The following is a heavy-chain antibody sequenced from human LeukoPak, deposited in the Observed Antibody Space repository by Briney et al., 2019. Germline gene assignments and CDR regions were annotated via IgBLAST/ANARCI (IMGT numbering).Heavy chain of an antibody. CDR1: GGSISSSSYY. J-gene: IGHJ4*02. V-gene: IGHV4-61*02. D-gene: IGHD3-3*01. Sequence: PSETLSLTCTVSGGSISSSSYYWSWIRQPAGKGLEWIGRIYTSGSTNYNPSLKSRVTMSVDTSKNQFSLKLSSVTAADTAVHYCATQGIFGDTSYWGQGTLVTVSS. CDR2: IYTSGST. CDR3: ATQGIFGDTSY.